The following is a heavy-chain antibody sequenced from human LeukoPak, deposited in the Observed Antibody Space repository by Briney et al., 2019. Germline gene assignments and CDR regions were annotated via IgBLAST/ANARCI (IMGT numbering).Heavy chain of an antibody. Sequence: GGSLRLSCAASEFSVGSNYMTWVRQAPGKGLEWVSLIYSGGSTYYADSVKGRFTISRDNSKNTLYLQMNSLRAEDTAVYYCAKASYPYYYYYYMDVWGKGTTVTVSS. D-gene: IGHD2-2*02. V-gene: IGHV3-53*01. CDR2: IYSGGST. J-gene: IGHJ6*03. CDR3: AKASYPYYYYYYMDV. CDR1: EFSVGSNY.